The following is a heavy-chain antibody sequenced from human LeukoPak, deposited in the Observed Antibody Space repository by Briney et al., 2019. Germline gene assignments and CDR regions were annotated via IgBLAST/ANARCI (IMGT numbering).Heavy chain of an antibody. V-gene: IGHV3-30-3*01. Sequence: PGGSLRLSCAASGFTFSSYAMHWVRQAPGKGLEWVAVISYDGSNKYYADSVKGRFTISRDNSKNTLYLQMNSLRAEDTAVYYCARKSRDGYSYDSSGFFDYWGQGTLVTVSS. CDR2: ISYDGSNK. D-gene: IGHD5-24*01. CDR3: ARKSRDGYSYDSSGFFDY. J-gene: IGHJ4*02. CDR1: GFTFSSYA.